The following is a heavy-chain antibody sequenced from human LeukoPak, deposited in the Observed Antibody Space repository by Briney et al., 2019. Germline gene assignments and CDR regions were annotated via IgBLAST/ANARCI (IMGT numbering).Heavy chain of an antibody. J-gene: IGHJ6*03. D-gene: IGHD2-8*01. CDR3: AKSADMLHYYYYMDV. Sequence: PGGSLRLSCAASGFTFSSYGMHWVRQAPGKGLEWVAVMSSDGSVKFSAKSVKGRFTLSRDNSKNTLYLQMSSLRPEDTAVYFCAKSADMLHYYYYMDVWGKGTTVTVSS. CDR1: GFTFSSYG. CDR2: MSSDGSVK. V-gene: IGHV3-30*18.